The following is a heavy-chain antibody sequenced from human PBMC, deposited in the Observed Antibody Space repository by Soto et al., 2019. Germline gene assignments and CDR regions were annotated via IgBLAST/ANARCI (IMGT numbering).Heavy chain of an antibody. CDR3: ARDAPYDRTGTEPYFDY. V-gene: IGHV3-21*01. D-gene: IGHD1-1*01. CDR2: TSGSSTYI. J-gene: IGHJ4*02. CDR1: GFTFSSYS. Sequence: GGSLRLSCAASGFTFSSYSMNWVRQAPGKGLEWVSSTSGSSTYIYYADSVKGRFTISRDNAKNSLYLQLNSLRAEDTAVYYCARDAPYDRTGTEPYFDYWGQGTLVTVSS.